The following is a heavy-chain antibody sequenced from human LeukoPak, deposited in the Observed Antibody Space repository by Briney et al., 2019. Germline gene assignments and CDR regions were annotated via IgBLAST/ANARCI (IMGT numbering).Heavy chain of an antibody. CDR1: GYTFTSYG. CDR2: IIAYNGNT. CDR3: ERDTYYDSSGYYDPYFDY. V-gene: IGHV1-18*01. Sequence: AASVSLSCKASGYTFTSYGISWVRQAPGQGLEWMGWIIAYNGNTNYAQKLQGRVTIATNTSTSTAYMELRSLRSDDTAVYYCERDTYYDSSGYYDPYFDYWGQ. J-gene: IGHJ4*02. D-gene: IGHD3-22*01.